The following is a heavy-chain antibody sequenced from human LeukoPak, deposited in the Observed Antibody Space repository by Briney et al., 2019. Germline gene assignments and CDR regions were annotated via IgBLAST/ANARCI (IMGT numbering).Heavy chain of an antibody. CDR2: INPSGGST. Sequence: ASVKVSCKASGYTFTSYYMHWVRQAPGQGLEWMGIINPSGGSTSYAQKFQGRVTMTRDTSTSTVYMELSSLRSEDTAVYYCATTLKYDSSGYYPDYWGQGTLVTVSS. V-gene: IGHV1-46*01. J-gene: IGHJ4*02. CDR1: GYTFTSYY. D-gene: IGHD3-22*01. CDR3: ATTLKYDSSGYYPDY.